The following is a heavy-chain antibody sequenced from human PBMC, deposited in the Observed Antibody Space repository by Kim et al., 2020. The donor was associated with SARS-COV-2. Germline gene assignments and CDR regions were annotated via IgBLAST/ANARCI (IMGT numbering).Heavy chain of an antibody. V-gene: IGHV3-74*01. CDR2: IASGGSVP. J-gene: IGHJ4*02. CDR1: GFTFSNYW. CDR3: ERERNSGSYLDDY. Sequence: GGSLRLSCAASGFTFSNYWMHWVRQAPGKGLMWVSRIASGGSVPAYADSGKGRFTISRDNANNTLYLDMNSLRVDDTAVYYCERERNSGSYLDDYWGQGTLVTVSS. D-gene: IGHD1-26*01.